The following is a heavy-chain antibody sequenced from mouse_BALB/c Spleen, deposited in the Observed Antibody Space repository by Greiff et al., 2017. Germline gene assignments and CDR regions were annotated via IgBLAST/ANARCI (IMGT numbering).Heavy chain of an antibody. CDR1: GYSITSDYA. CDR3: ARRDYRYYFDD. V-gene: IGHV3-2*02. Sequence: EVKLMESGPGLVKPSQSLSLTCTVTGYSITSDYAWNWIRQFPGNKLEWMGYISYSGSTSYNPSLKSRISITRDTSKNQFFLQLNSVTTEDTATYYCARRDYRYYFDDWGEGTTLTVSS. CDR2: ISYSGST. J-gene: IGHJ2*01. D-gene: IGHD2-14*01.